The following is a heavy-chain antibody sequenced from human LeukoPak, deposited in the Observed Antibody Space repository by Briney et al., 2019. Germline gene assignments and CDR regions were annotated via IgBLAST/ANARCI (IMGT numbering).Heavy chain of an antibody. V-gene: IGHV3-48*01. Sequence: GGSLRLSCAASGFTFSNYNMNWVRQAPGKGLEWVSYISSGSSTIYYADSLKGRFTISRDNAKNSLSLQMNSLRAEDTAVYYCAKDGGSWYVTDAFDIWGQGTMVTVSS. CDR3: AKDGGSWYVTDAFDI. J-gene: IGHJ3*02. CDR1: GFTFSNYN. CDR2: ISSGSSTI. D-gene: IGHD6-13*01.